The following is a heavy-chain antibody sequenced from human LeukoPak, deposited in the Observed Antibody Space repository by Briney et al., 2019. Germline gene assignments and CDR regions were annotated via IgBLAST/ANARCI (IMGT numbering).Heavy chain of an antibody. Sequence: GASVMVSCKASGYTFTSYDINWVRQTTGQGLEWMGWMNPGSGNTGYAQKFQGRVTMTRNTSINTVYMEVSGLRSEDTAVYYCTRGGIIILGVATVVDYWGQGTLVTVSS. CDR2: MNPGSGNT. CDR3: TRGGIIILGVATVVDY. J-gene: IGHJ4*02. V-gene: IGHV1-8*01. D-gene: IGHD3/OR15-3a*01. CDR1: GYTFTSYD.